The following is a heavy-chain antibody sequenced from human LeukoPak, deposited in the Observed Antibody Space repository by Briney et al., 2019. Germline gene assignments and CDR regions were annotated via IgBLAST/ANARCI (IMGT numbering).Heavy chain of an antibody. D-gene: IGHD3-22*01. Sequence: GGSLRLSCAASGFTFSSYSMNWVRQAPGKGLEWVSSISSSSSYIYYADSVKGRFTISRDNAKNSLYLQMNSLRAEDTAVYYCAKESTYYYDSSGYYYFDAFDIWGQGTMVTVSS. CDR1: GFTFSSYS. CDR2: ISSSSSYI. J-gene: IGHJ3*02. CDR3: AKESTYYYDSSGYYYFDAFDI. V-gene: IGHV3-21*04.